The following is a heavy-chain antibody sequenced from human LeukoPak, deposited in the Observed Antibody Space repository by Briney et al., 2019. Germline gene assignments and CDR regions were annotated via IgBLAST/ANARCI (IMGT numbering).Heavy chain of an antibody. J-gene: IGHJ5*02. V-gene: IGHV4-34*01. Sequence: SETLSLTCAVYGGSFSGYYWSWIRQPPGKGLEWSGEINHSGRTNYNPSLKSRVTISVDTSKNQFSLKLSSVTAADTAVYYCARQEIGLRSFDPWGQGTLVTVSS. CDR1: GGSFSGYY. CDR3: ARQEIGLRSFDP. D-gene: IGHD3/OR15-3a*01. CDR2: INHSGRT.